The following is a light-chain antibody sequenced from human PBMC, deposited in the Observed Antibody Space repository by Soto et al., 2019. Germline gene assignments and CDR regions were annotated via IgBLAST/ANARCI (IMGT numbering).Light chain of an antibody. V-gene: IGKV3-11*01. CDR3: QQRSNWPPLT. CDR2: DAS. J-gene: IGKJ4*01. Sequence: EIVLTQSPATLSFAPVERATLSCRSSQSVSSYLAWYQQKPGQAPRLLIYDASNRATGIPARFSGSGSGTDFTLTISSLEPEDFAVYYCQQRSNWPPLTFGGGTKVDI. CDR1: QSVSSY.